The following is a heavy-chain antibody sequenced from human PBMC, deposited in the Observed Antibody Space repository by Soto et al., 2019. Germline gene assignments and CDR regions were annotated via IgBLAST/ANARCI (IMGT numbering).Heavy chain of an antibody. CDR1: GFTFSSYA. D-gene: IGHD5-18*01. Sequence: GGSLRLSCAASGFTFSSYAMHWVRQAPGKGLEWVAVISYDGSNKYYADSVKGRFTISRDNSKNTLYLQMNSLRAEDTAVYYCARDRVQLWLRSSYYYGMDVWGQGTTVTVSS. J-gene: IGHJ6*02. CDR2: ISYDGSNK. CDR3: ARDRVQLWLRSSYYYGMDV. V-gene: IGHV3-30-3*01.